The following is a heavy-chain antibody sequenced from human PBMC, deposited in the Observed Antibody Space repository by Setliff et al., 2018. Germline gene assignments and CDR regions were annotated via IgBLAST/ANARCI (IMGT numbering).Heavy chain of an antibody. CDR2: INHRGTT. CDR1: GGAFSCYY. CDR3: ARGPRFAYESPTYRRRFDP. V-gene: IGHV4-34*01. D-gene: IGHD3-22*01. Sequence: LSLTCDVYGGAFSCYYWNWIRQAPGKGLEWIAEINHRGTTSYTPSLKGRVTISVDTSKNLFSLKLSSVTAADTAVYFCARGPRFAYESPTYRRRFDPWGQGTAVTVSS. J-gene: IGHJ5*02.